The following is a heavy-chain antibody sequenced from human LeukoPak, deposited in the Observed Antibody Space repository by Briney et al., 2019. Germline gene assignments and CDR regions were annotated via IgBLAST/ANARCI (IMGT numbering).Heavy chain of an antibody. J-gene: IGHJ4*02. D-gene: IGHD6-6*01. Sequence: ASVKVSCKASGYTFTNYAMNWVRQAPGQGLEWMGWINPNSGGTNYAQKFQGRVTMTRDTSISTAYMELSRLRSDDTAVYYCAIFEYSSSLGFDYWGQGTLVTVSS. CDR2: INPNSGGT. CDR3: AIFEYSSSLGFDY. V-gene: IGHV1-2*02. CDR1: GYTFTNYA.